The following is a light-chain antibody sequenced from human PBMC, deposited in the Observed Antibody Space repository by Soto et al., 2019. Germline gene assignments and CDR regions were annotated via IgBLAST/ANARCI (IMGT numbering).Light chain of an antibody. V-gene: IGLV2-8*01. Sequence: QSALTQPPSASGSPGQSVTISCTGTSSDVGAYNYDSWYQQYPGKAPKLMIYEVSKRPSGVPDRFSGSKSGKTASLTVSGLQPEDEAAYYCTSYAGSNIWVFGGGTKLTVL. J-gene: IGLJ3*02. CDR3: TSYAGSNIWV. CDR2: EVS. CDR1: SSDVGAYNY.